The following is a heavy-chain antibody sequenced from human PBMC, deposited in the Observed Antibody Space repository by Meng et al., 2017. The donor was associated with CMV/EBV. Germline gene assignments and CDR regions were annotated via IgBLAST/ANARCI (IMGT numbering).Heavy chain of an antibody. V-gene: IGHV1-69*12. CDR3: AIVCGGSCFDY. J-gene: IGHJ4*02. Sequence: QLGPHRTEVKKDRPAGKCSCKASGGTFGSYAFNWVRNAPGQWLEWMGGIIPIFGTANYAQKSQGRVTITADESTSTAYMQLIILRSEDTAVYYCAIVCGGSCFDYWGQGTLVTVSS. CDR2: IIPIFGTA. D-gene: IGHD2-15*01. CDR1: GGTFGSYA.